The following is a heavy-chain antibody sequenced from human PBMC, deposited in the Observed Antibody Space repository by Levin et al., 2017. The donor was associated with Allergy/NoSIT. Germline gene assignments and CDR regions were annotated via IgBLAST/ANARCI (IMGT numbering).Heavy chain of an antibody. Sequence: PGGSLRLSCAASGFTFSSYAMNWVRQAPGKGLEWVSGTSDSDGSTYYADSVKGRFTISRDNSKNTLYLQVNSLRAEDTALYYCAKDLSAVPAANYYYAMDVWGPGTTVTVSS. D-gene: IGHD2-2*01. CDR1: GFTFSSYA. J-gene: IGHJ6*02. V-gene: IGHV3-23*01. CDR3: AKDLSAVPAANYYYAMDV. CDR2: TSDSDGST.